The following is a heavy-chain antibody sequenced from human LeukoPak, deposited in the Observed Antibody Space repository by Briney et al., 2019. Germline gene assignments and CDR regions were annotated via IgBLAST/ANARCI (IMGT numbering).Heavy chain of an antibody. CDR3: ARRTAGLRAFDI. Sequence: ASVKVSCKASGYTFTSYGISWVRQAPGQGLEWMGWISTYNGNTNYAQKLQGRVTMTTDTSTSTAYMELRSLRSDDTAVYYCARRTAGLRAFDIWGQGTMVTVPS. CDR1: GYTFTSYG. V-gene: IGHV1-18*01. CDR2: ISTYNGNT. J-gene: IGHJ3*02.